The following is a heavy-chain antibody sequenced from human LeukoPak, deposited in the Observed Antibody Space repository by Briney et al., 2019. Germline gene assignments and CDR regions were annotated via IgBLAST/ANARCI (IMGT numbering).Heavy chain of an antibody. D-gene: IGHD3-3*01. V-gene: IGHV1-8*01. Sequence: GXSVKVSCKASGYTFTSYDINWVRQATGQGLEWMGWMNPNSGNTGYAQKFQGRVTMTRNTSISTAYMELSSLRSEDTAVYCCARGRGYDFWSGYWYVEQPHPIDYWGQGTLVTVSS. CDR2: MNPNSGNT. J-gene: IGHJ4*02. CDR1: GYTFTSYD. CDR3: ARGRGYDFWSGYWYVEQPHPIDY.